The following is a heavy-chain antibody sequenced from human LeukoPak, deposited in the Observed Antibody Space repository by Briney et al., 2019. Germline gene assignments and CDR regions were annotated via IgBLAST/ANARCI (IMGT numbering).Heavy chain of an antibody. V-gene: IGHV5-51*01. Sequence: GESLQISCKGSGYSFTSYWIGWVRQLPGKGLEWMGIIYPGDFDTRYSPSFQGQVTISADKSISTAYLQWSSLKASDTAMYYCARRPRSSSSPFDYWGQGTLVTVSS. CDR1: GYSFTSYW. D-gene: IGHD6-6*01. CDR2: IYPGDFDT. CDR3: ARRPRSSSSPFDY. J-gene: IGHJ4*02.